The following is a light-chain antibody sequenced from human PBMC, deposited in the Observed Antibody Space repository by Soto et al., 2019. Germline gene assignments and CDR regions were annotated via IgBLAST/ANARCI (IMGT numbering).Light chain of an antibody. CDR3: QSSDDTGDYYL. V-gene: IGLV3-25*02. J-gene: IGLJ1*01. Sequence: SYELTQPPSVSVSPGQTARITCCGDELSKQYSFWYQQKPGQAPVLVIYKDTERASGIPERFSGSSSGTTVTLTISGVRAEDEATYYCQSSDDTGDYYLFGTATQVNVL. CDR1: ELSKQY. CDR2: KDT.